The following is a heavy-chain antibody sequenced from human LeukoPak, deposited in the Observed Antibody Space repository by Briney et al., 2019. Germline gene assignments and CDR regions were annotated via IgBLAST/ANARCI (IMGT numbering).Heavy chain of an antibody. J-gene: IGHJ5*02. CDR3: AAVRVAAAGSPFNWFDR. D-gene: IGHD6-13*01. Sequence: SVKVSCKASGFTFTSSAVQWVRQARGQRLEWIGWIVVGSGNTNYAQKFQERVTITRDMSTSTAYMELSSLRSEDTAVYYCAAVRVAAAGSPFNWFDRWGQGTLVTVSS. CDR1: GFTFTSSA. V-gene: IGHV1-58*01. CDR2: IVVGSGNT.